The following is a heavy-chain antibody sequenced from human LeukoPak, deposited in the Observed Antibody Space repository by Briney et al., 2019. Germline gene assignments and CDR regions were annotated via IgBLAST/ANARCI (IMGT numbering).Heavy chain of an antibody. CDR2: IYHSGST. CDR1: GGSISSGYW. D-gene: IGHD2-21*02. J-gene: IGHJ4*02. V-gene: IGHV4-4*02. Sequence: PSGTLSLTCAVSGGSISSGYWWTWVRQPPGKGLEWIGQIYHSGSTNYNPSLKSRVTISVDKSKNQLSLNLSSVTAADTAVYYCVRERCGGDCPLDYWGQGTLVTVSS. CDR3: VRERCGGDCPLDY.